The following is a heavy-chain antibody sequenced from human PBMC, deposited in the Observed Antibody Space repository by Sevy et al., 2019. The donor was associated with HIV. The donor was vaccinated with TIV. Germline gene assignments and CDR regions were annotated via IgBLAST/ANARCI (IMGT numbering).Heavy chain of an antibody. J-gene: IGHJ6*02. CDR2: IYYSGST. CDR1: GGSISNYY. V-gene: IGHV4-59*01. CDR3: ARDPRTSSSWLSYGMDV. D-gene: IGHD6-13*01. Sequence: SETLSLTCSVSGGSISNYYWSWIRQPPGKGLEWIGYIYYSGSTNYNPSLKSRVTISVDTSKNQFSLKLSSVTAADTAVYYCARDPRTSSSWLSYGMDVWGQGTTVTGSS.